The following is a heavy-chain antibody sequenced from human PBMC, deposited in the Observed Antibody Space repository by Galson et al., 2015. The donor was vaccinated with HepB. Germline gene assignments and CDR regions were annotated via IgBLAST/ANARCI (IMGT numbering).Heavy chain of an antibody. V-gene: IGHV3-11*01. Sequence: SLGVSGAAYACTDRDPNLSWVGQAQREGLEAVRYFRGSGRRVYYADSVKGRFIISRDNARNSLYLQMNSLRAEDTAVYYCARQGYDYVWGSYLDDYWGQGALVTVSS. D-gene: IGHD3-16*01. J-gene: IGHJ4*02. CDR3: ARQGYDYVWGSYLDDY. CDR1: ACTDRDPN. CDR2: FRGSGRRV.